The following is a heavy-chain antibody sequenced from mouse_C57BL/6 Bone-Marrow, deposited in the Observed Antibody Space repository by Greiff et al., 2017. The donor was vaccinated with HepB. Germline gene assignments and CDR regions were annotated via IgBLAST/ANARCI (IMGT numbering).Heavy chain of an antibody. CDR1: GYTFTSYG. V-gene: IGHV1-81*01. Sequence: VQRVESGAELARPGASVKLSCKASGYTFTSYGISWVKQRTGQGLEWIGEIYPRSGNTYYNEKFKGKATLTADKSSSTAYMELRSLTSEDSAVYFCARRGNYGSSPFAYWGQGTLVTVSA. CDR3: ARRGNYGSSPFAY. D-gene: IGHD1-1*01. CDR2: IYPRSGNT. J-gene: IGHJ3*01.